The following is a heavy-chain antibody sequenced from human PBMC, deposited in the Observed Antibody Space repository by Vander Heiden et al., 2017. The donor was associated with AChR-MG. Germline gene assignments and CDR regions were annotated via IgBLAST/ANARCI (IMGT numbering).Heavy chain of an antibody. CDR3: ARPREQWLAPNYYYYGMDV. Sequence: QPLSPRGGVADAGVSGRRSYSAWGRPLRSKALGGVRQAPGKGRAWVSAISVSGGSTYYADSVKGLFTISRDKSKHTLYLQMNSLRAEDTAVYYCARPREQWLAPNYYYYGMDVWGQGTTVTVSS. D-gene: IGHD6-19*01. V-gene: IGHV3-23*01. CDR2: ISVSGGST. J-gene: IGHJ6*02. CDR1: GRPLRSKA.